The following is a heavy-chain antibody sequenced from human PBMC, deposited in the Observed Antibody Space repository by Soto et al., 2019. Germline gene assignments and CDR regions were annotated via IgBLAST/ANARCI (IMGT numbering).Heavy chain of an antibody. J-gene: IGHJ6*03. V-gene: IGHV3-48*01. CDR2: ISSSSSVI. CDR1: GFILSDCA. Sequence: EVQLVESGGGLVQPGGSLRLSCATSGFILSDCAMNWVRQAPGKGLEWVSYISSSSSVIDYADSVKGRFTVSRDNARNSLYLQMNRLRASDTAVYYCARDLSWGSNWYYYMDGWGKGTTVTVSS. D-gene: IGHD7-27*01. CDR3: ARDLSWGSNWYYYMDG.